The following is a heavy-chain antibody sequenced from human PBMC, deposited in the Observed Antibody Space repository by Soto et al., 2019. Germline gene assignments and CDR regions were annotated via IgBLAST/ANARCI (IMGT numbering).Heavy chain of an antibody. CDR3: ARDHDDYGSLYC. Sequence: QVQLQESGPGLVKPSETLSLTCTVSGSSISSYYWSWIRQPPGKGLEWIGYIYYSGNTYYNPSLKMRVTISVDTSKKQCSLKLSSVTAADTAVYYCARDHDDYGSLYCWGQGTLVTVSS. J-gene: IGHJ4*02. D-gene: IGHD4-17*01. CDR2: IYYSGNT. CDR1: GSSISSYY. V-gene: IGHV4-59*01.